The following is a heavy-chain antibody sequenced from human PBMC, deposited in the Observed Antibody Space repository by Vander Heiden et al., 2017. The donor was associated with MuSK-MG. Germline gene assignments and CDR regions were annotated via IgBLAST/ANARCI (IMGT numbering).Heavy chain of an antibody. V-gene: IGHV1-3*01. CDR1: GYTFTSYA. J-gene: IGHJ5*02. CDR3: ARSPAALYYGSGSYYTTNNWFDP. CDR2: INAGNGNT. D-gene: IGHD3-10*01. Sequence: QVQLVQSGAEVKKPGASVKVSCKASGYTFTSYAMHWVRQAPGQRLEWMGWINAGNGNTKYSQKFQGRVTITRDTSASTAYMELSSLRSVDTAVYYCARSPAALYYGSGSYYTTNNWFDPWGQGTLVTVSS.